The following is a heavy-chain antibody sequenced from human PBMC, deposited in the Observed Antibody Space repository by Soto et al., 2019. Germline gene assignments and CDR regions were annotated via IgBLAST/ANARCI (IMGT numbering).Heavy chain of an antibody. Sequence: ASVQVSCKASGYTFPSYGISWVRQAPCKELECFGRISAYNGKTTCTQNFQGRVTMTTAPSTSTAYKELKSVRSDDTPAYYCARGSSCYLGNAFDIWGQGTMVTVSS. J-gene: IGHJ3*02. D-gene: IGHD3-22*01. CDR3: ARGSSCYLGNAFDI. V-gene: IGHV1-18*01. CDR2: ISAYNGKT. CDR1: GYTFPSYG.